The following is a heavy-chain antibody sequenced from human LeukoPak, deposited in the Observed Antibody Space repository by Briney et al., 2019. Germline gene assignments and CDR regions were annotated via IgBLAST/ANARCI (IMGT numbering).Heavy chain of an antibody. CDR2: ISYGGSNK. J-gene: IGHJ4*02. D-gene: IGHD3-10*01. Sequence: EGSLRLSCAASGFTFRSYAMHWVRQAPGKGLEWVALISYGGSNKYSADSVKGRFTISRDNSKNTLYLQMNSLRAEDTAVYFCARDHYGSGSSPAYWGQGTLVTVSS. CDR3: ARDHYGSGSSPAY. CDR1: GFTFRSYA. V-gene: IGHV3-30*04.